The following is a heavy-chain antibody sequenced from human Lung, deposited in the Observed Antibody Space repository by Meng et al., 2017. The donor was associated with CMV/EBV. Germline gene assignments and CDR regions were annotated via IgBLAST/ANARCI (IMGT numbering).Heavy chain of an antibody. CDR3: AKDHIVVVPAATYYYGMDV. Sequence: GGSXRLXCAASGFXFSSYGMHWVRQAPGKGLEWVAFIRYDGSNKYYADSVKGRFTISRDNSKNTLYLQMNSLRAEDTAVYYCAKDHIVVVPAATYYYGMDVWXQGTXVTVSS. J-gene: IGHJ6*02. D-gene: IGHD2-2*01. CDR2: IRYDGSNK. V-gene: IGHV3-30*02. CDR1: GFXFSSYG.